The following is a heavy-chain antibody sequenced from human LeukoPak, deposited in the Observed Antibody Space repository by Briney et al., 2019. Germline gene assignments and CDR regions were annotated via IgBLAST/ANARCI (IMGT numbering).Heavy chain of an antibody. Sequence: GGSLRLSCAASRLTFSSYSMNWVRQAPGKGLEWISYISSGSSTIYYADSVKGRFTISRDNAKNSLYLHLSSLRAEDTAVYYCARSGSSYDGSQSWFDYWGQGTLVTVSS. CDR1: RLTFSSYS. CDR3: ARSGSSYDGSQSWFDY. CDR2: ISSGSSTI. V-gene: IGHV3-48*01. J-gene: IGHJ4*02. D-gene: IGHD3-22*01.